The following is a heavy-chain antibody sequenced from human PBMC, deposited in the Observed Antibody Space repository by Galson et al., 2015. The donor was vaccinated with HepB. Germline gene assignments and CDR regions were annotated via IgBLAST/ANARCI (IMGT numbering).Heavy chain of an antibody. CDR1: GFTFSSYA. D-gene: IGHD6-13*01. J-gene: IGHJ4*02. CDR2: ISYDGSNK. CDR3: ARGGIAAAGKYYFDY. V-gene: IGHV3-30-3*01. Sequence: SLRLSCAASGFTFSSYAVHWVRQAPGKGLEWVAVISYDGSNKYYADSVKGRFTISRDNSKNTLYLQMNSLRAEDTAVYYCARGGIAAAGKYYFDYWGQGTLVTVSS.